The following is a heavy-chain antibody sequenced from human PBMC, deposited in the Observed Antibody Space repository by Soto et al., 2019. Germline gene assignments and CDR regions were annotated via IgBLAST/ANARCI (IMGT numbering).Heavy chain of an antibody. CDR3: ARYRHCSGDSCNYYYIMDL. Sequence: SETLSLTCTVSGFSISSYYWSWIRQPPGKGLEWIGYIYYSGSTNYNPSLKSRVTITADASTGTVYMELSSLRSDDTATYFCARYRHCSGDSCNYYYIMDLWGQGTTVTVSS. D-gene: IGHD2-15*01. CDR1: GFSISSYY. J-gene: IGHJ6*02. CDR2: IYYSGST. V-gene: IGHV4-59*01.